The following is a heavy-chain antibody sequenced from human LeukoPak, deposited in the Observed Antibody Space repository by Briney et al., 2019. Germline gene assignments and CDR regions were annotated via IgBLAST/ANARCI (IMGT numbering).Heavy chain of an antibody. J-gene: IGHJ4*02. V-gene: IGHV3-48*03. D-gene: IGHD4-17*01. CDR1: GFTFSSYE. CDR2: ISSSGSTI. CDR3: ARDPDYGDYGFDY. Sequence: GGSLRLSCAASGFTFSSYEMSWVRQAPGKGLEWVSYISSSGSTIYYADSVKGRFTISRDNAKNSLYLQMNSLRAEDTAVYYCARDPDYGDYGFDYWGQGTLVTVSS.